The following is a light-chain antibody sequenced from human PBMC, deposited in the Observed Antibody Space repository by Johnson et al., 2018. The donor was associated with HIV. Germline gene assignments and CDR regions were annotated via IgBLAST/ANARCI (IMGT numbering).Light chain of an antibody. CDR2: DND. CDR3: GSWDSSLSVLYV. Sequence: QAVLTQPPSVSAAPGQKVTISCSGSSSNIGNNYVSWYQQLPHTAPKLLISDNDKRPSGIPDRFSGSKSGTSATLGITGLQTGDEADYYCGSWDSSLSVLYVFGTGTKVPVL. V-gene: IGLV1-51*01. CDR1: SSNIGNNY. J-gene: IGLJ1*01.